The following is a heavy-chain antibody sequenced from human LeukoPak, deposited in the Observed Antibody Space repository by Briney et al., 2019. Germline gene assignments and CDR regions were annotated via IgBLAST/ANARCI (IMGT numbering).Heavy chain of an antibody. CDR1: GGSISSGSYY. V-gene: IGHV4-39*01. D-gene: IGHD6-19*01. Sequence: SETLSLTCTISGGSISSGSYYWGWIRQPPGRGLEWIGSIYYSGSTYYNPSLKSRVTIFIGTSKNQFSLRLSSVTAADTAVYYCARRTIAVAGTVDYWGQGTLVTVSS. CDR2: IYYSGST. J-gene: IGHJ4*02. CDR3: ARRTIAVAGTVDY.